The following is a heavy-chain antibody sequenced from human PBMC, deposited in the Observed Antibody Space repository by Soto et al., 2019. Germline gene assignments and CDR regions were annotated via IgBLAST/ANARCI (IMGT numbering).Heavy chain of an antibody. Sequence: QVQLVQSGAEMKQPGASVKVSCKTSGYAFSGYRLSWVRQGPGQGLEWMGWFSGYIGNTDYTQKFQGTVTMTTDTSTSTGYMEECTLRSDATPAYYGASDLGHSYWFDPWARGTLVTDSS. V-gene: IGHV1-18*01. J-gene: IGHJ5*02. D-gene: IGHD3-16*01. CDR2: FSGYIGNT. CDR1: GYAFSGYR. CDR3: ASDLGHSYWFDP.